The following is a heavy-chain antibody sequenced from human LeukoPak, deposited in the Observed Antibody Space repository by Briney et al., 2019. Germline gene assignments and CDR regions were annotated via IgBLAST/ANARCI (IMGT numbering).Heavy chain of an antibody. Sequence: SETLSLTCTVSGGSISSYYWSWIRQPPGKGLEWIGYIYYSGSTNYNPSLKSRVTISVDTSKNQFSLKLSSVTAADTAVYYCARNFRYGSGSYDYWGQGTLVTVSS. J-gene: IGHJ4*02. CDR2: IYYSGST. V-gene: IGHV4-59*08. CDR3: ARNFRYGSGSYDY. D-gene: IGHD3-10*01. CDR1: GGSISSYY.